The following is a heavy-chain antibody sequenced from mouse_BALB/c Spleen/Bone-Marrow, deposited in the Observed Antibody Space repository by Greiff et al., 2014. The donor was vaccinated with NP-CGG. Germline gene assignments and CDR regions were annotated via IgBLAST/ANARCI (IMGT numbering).Heavy chain of an antibody. CDR3: ARGYDYGFAY. V-gene: IGHV5-17*02. J-gene: IGHJ3*01. D-gene: IGHD2-4*01. CDR1: GFTFSSFG. CDR2: ISSGSSTI. Sequence: VQLQQSGGGLVQPGGSRKLSCAASGFTFSSFGMHWVRQAPEKGLEWVAYISSGSSTIYYADTVKGRFTISGDNPKNTLFLQMTSLRSEDTAMYYCARGYDYGFAYWGQGTLVTVSA.